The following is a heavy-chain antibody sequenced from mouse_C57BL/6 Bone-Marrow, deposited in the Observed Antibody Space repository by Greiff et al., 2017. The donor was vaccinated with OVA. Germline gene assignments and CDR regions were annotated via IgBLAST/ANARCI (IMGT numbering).Heavy chain of an antibody. D-gene: IGHD1-1*01. Sequence: VQLQQSGAELVKPGASVKLSCKASGYTFTSYWMQWVKQRPGQGLEWIGEIDPSDSYTNYNQKFKGKATLTVDTSSSTAYMQLSSLTSEDSAVYYCARSLYYYGPVAYWGQGTLVTVSA. CDR3: ARSLYYYGPVAY. CDR2: IDPSDSYT. CDR1: GYTFTSYW. V-gene: IGHV1-50*01. J-gene: IGHJ3*01.